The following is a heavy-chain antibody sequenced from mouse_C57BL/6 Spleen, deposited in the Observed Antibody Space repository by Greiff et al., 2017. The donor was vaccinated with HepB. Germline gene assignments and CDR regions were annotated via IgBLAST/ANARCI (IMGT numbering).Heavy chain of an antibody. CDR2: IYPGDGDT. CDR3: AREGTTASYWYFDV. Sequence: VQLQESGPELVKPGASVKISCKASGYAFSSSWMNWVKQRPGKGLEWIGRIYPGDGDTNYNGKFKGKATLTVDKSSSTAYMQLSSLTSEDSAVYFCAREGTTASYWYFDVWGTGTTVTVSS. D-gene: IGHD1-2*01. CDR1: GYAFSSSW. V-gene: IGHV1-82*01. J-gene: IGHJ1*03.